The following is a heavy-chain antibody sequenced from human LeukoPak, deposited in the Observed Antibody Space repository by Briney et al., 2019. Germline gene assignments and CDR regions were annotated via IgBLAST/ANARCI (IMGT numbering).Heavy chain of an antibody. D-gene: IGHD6-13*01. Sequence: GGSLRLSCAASGFTFSSYAMSWVRQAPGKGLEWVSAISGSGGSTYYADSVKGRFTISRDNSKNTLYLQMNSLRAEDTAVYYCAIVSRKSPIEAAGRDPDYWGQGTLVTVSS. V-gene: IGHV3-23*01. CDR2: ISGSGGST. CDR1: GFTFSSYA. J-gene: IGHJ4*02. CDR3: AIVSRKSPIEAAGRDPDY.